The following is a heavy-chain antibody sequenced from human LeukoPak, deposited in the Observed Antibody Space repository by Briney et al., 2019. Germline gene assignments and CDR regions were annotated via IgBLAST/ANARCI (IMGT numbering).Heavy chain of an antibody. CDR2: MNPNSGHA. CDR3: ARVGGNYYSVLGWFDP. Sequence: ASVKVSCKASGYTCTSYDINWVRQATGQGLEWMGWMNPNSGHAGYEQKFQGRLTMTRDTSISTAYMELSSLRSEDTAVYYCARVGGNYYSVLGWFDPWGQGTLVTVSS. V-gene: IGHV1-8*02. D-gene: IGHD1-26*01. CDR1: GYTCTSYD. J-gene: IGHJ5*02.